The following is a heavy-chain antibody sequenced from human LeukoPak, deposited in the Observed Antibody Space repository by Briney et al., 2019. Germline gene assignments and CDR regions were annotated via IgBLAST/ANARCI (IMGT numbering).Heavy chain of an antibody. CDR2: IYYSGST. Sequence: SETLSLTCTVSGGSISSYYWSWIRQPPGKGLEWIGYIYYSGSTNYNPSLKSRVTISVDTSKNQFSLKLSSVTAAATAVYYCAGNEWELHFDYWGQGTLVTVSS. CDR3: AGNEWELHFDY. J-gene: IGHJ4*02. V-gene: IGHV4-59*01. D-gene: IGHD1-26*01. CDR1: GGSISSYY.